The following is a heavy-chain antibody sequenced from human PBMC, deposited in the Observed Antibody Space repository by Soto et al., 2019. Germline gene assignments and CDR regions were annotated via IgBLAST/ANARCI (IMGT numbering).Heavy chain of an antibody. J-gene: IGHJ4*02. CDR2: IFYNGST. Sequence: SETLSLTCTVSGGPSNNYYWSWIRQSPGGGLEYIGYIFYNGSTNYNPSLKSRVSISVDTSKSQFSLRLSSVSAADTAVYYCGRLRMYTFGTYYRFIDYWGQGTLVTVSS. CDR1: GGPSNNYY. V-gene: IGHV4-59*01. CDR3: GRLRMYTFGTYYRFIDY. D-gene: IGHD3-10*01.